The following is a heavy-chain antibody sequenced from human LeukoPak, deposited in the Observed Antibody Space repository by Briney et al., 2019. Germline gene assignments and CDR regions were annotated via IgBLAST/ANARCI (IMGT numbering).Heavy chain of an antibody. Sequence: SETLSLTCTVSGGSISSSSYYWGWIRQPPGKGLEWIGSIYYSGSTYYNPSLKSRVTISVDTSKNQFSLKLSSVTAADTAVYYCARWAEMATISAFDIWGQGTMVTVSS. D-gene: IGHD5-24*01. CDR2: IYYSGST. J-gene: IGHJ3*02. CDR3: ARWAEMATISAFDI. CDR1: GGSISSSSYY. V-gene: IGHV4-39*01.